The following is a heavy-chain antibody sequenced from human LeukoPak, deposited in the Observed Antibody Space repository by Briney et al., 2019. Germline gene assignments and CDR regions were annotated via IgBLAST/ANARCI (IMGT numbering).Heavy chain of an antibody. CDR2: INPDSGGT. D-gene: IGHD3-22*01. CDR3: ARVDDRGHYYDSSGPRKLFDY. J-gene: IGHJ4*02. CDR1: GYTFTGYY. Sequence: LGASVKVSCKASGYTFTGYYMHWVRQAPGQGLEWVGWINPDSGGTNYAQKFQGRVTMTRDTSIRTAYMELSRLRSDDTAVYYCARVDDRGHYYDSSGPRKLFDYWGQGTLVTVSS. V-gene: IGHV1-2*03.